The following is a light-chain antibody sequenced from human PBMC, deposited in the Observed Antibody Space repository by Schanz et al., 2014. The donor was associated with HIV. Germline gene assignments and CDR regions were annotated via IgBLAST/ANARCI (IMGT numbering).Light chain of an antibody. V-gene: IGLV2-14*03. CDR2: DVT. J-gene: IGLJ2*01. Sequence: QSALTQPASVSGSPGQSITISCTGTSSDVGSSNYVSWYQQHPGKAPQLMIYDVTNRPSGVSNRFSGSKSGNTASLTISGLQAEDEADYYCQSYDSSLSGNVVFGGGTKLTVL. CDR3: QSYDSSLSGNVV. CDR1: SSDVGSSNY.